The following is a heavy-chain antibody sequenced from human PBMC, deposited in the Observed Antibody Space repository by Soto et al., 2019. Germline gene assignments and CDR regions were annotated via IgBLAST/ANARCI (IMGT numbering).Heavy chain of an antibody. Sequence: ASVKVSCKASGYTFTSYGISWVRQAPGQGLEWMGWISAYNGNTNYAQKLQGRVTMTTDTSTSTAYMELRSLRSDDTAVYYCARDLRVWFGELLSDDYWGQGTLVTVSS. V-gene: IGHV1-18*01. D-gene: IGHD3-10*01. J-gene: IGHJ4*02. CDR3: ARDLRVWFGELLSDDY. CDR1: GYTFTSYG. CDR2: ISAYNGNT.